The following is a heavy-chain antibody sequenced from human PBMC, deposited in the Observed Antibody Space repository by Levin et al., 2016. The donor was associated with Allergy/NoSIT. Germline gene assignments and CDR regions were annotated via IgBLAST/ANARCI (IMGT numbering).Heavy chain of an antibody. Sequence: SETLSLTCTVSGGSISSSTYYWTWIRQPPGKGLEWIGTMHYSGTTYFNPFLESRVTMSVDTSKNQFSLRLSSVTAADTAVYYCARLSYDWKGFDVWGRGTKVTVSS. V-gene: IGHV4-39*01. J-gene: IGHJ3*01. CDR1: GGSISSSTYY. CDR2: MHYSGTT. D-gene: IGHD5-12*01. CDR3: ARLSYDWKGFDV.